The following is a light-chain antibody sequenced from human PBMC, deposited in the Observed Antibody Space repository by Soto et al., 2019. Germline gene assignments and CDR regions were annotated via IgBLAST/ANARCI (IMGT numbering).Light chain of an antibody. V-gene: IGLV2-11*01. CDR3: CSYGGYYNYV. J-gene: IGLJ1*01. Sequence: QSALTQPRSVSGSPGQSVTISCTVTSTDVGGYNYVSWYQQHPGKAPKVMIYDVSKRPSGVPDRFSGSKSGNTASLTISGLQAEDEADYYCCSYGGYYNYVFGTGTKVTLL. CDR1: STDVGGYNY. CDR2: DVS.